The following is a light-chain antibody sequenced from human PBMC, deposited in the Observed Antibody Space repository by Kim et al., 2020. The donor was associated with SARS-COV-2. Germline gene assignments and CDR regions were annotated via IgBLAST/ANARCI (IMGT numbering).Light chain of an antibody. CDR1: NIGRKN. Sequence: PGKPAIITCGANNIGRKNVSLSQQQPDQAPLLVIFYDSHRPSGIPERISGSNSGNAAALTISRVEAGDEADYYCQVWDSSSDHYVFGTGTKVTVL. J-gene: IGLJ1*01. CDR3: QVWDSSSDHYV. V-gene: IGLV3-21*04. CDR2: YDS.